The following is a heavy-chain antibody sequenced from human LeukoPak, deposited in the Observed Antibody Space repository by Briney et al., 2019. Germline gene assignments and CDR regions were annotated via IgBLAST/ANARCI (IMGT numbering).Heavy chain of an antibody. D-gene: IGHD4-17*01. J-gene: IGHJ3*02. CDR1: GFTFSSYA. CDR2: ISYDGSNK. Sequence: GRSLRLSCAASGFTFSSYAMHWVRQAPGKGLEWVAVISYDGSNKYYADSEKGRFPISRDNSKNTLYLQMNSLRAEDTAVYYCASRTIDTVTTWNYAFDIWGQGTMVTASS. V-gene: IGHV3-30-3*01. CDR3: ASRTIDTVTTWNYAFDI.